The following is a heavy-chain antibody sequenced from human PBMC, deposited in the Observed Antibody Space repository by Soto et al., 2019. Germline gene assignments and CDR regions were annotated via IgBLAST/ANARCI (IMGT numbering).Heavy chain of an antibody. D-gene: IGHD4-4*01. CDR2: VKSKTHGGTT. V-gene: IGHV3-15*01. CDR3: TTDSYITVTPVRLDY. J-gene: IGHJ4*01. CDR1: GFTFSSYA. Sequence: GGSLRLSCAASGFTFSSYAMSWVRQAPGKGLEWVGRVKSKTHGGTTDFAASVKGRFAISRDDSISMAFMRMNSLKIEDTAVYYCTTDSYITVTPVRLDYWGHGTLVTVSS.